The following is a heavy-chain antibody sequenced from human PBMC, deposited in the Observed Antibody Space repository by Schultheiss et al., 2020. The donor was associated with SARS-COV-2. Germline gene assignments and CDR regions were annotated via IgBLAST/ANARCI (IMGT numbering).Heavy chain of an antibody. D-gene: IGHD2-15*01. V-gene: IGHV3-48*01. Sequence: GESLKISCAASGFTFSDCSMNWVRQAPGKGLEWVSFISGSSSPIFYADSVKGRFTVSRDNARNSLYLQMNSLRAEDTAVYYCVKVGCSGGSCYSDYGLDVWGQGTTVTVSS. CDR1: GFTFSDCS. CDR3: VKVGCSGGSCYSDYGLDV. J-gene: IGHJ6*02. CDR2: ISGSSSPI.